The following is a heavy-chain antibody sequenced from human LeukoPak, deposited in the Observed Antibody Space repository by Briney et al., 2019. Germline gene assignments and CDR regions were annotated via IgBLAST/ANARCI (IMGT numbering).Heavy chain of an antibody. Sequence: GGSLRLSCAAAGFTFSSYTMNWVRQAPGKGLEWVSSISSSSSYISYADSVRGRFTIFRDNAKNSLYLQMNSLRAEDTAMYYCAREINIDCWGQGTLVTVSS. J-gene: IGHJ4*02. CDR1: GFTFSSYT. D-gene: IGHD3-16*01. CDR2: ISSSSSYI. V-gene: IGHV3-21*01. CDR3: AREINIDC.